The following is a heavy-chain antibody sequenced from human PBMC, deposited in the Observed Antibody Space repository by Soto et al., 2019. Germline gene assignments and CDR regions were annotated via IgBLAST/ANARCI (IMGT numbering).Heavy chain of an antibody. J-gene: IGHJ4*02. CDR3: AKESIGGWVLH. D-gene: IGHD6-19*01. CDR2: FHDSGFT. Sequence: LSLTCTVSGGSIGSGYWSWIRQPPGKGLEWIGYFHDSGFTNYNTSLRRRVTISVDTSNNQLSLKLTSVTAADTAVYYCAKESIGGWVLHWGQGTLVTVSS. CDR1: GGSIGSGY. V-gene: IGHV4-59*01.